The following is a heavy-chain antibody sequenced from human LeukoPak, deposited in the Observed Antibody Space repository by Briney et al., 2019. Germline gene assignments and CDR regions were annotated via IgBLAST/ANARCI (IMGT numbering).Heavy chain of an antibody. CDR1: GFTFSSHA. Sequence: PGGSLRLSCAASGFTFSSHAMSWVRQAPGKGLEWVSAISGSGGSTYYADSVKGRFTISRDNSKNTLYLQMNSLRAEDTAVYYCAKFYDFWSGYLDYWGQGTLVTVSS. CDR3: AKFYDFWSGYLDY. J-gene: IGHJ4*02. V-gene: IGHV3-23*01. CDR2: ISGSGGST. D-gene: IGHD3-3*01.